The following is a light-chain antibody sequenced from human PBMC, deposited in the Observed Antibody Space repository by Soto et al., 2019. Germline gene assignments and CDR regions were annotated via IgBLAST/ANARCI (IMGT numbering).Light chain of an antibody. Sequence: QSVLTQPASVSGSPGQSITISCTGTSSDVGGYNYVSWYQQHPGKAPKLMIYEVSNRPSGVSDRFSGSKSGNTASLTISGLQAEEEADYHCSSYTSSTALVFGTGTKVTVL. CDR1: SSDVGGYNY. CDR3: SSYTSSTALV. V-gene: IGLV2-14*01. J-gene: IGLJ1*01. CDR2: EVS.